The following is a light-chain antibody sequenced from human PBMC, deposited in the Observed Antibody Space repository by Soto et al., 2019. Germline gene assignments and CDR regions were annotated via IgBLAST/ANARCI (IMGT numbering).Light chain of an antibody. CDR3: QQLNSYSIFT. V-gene: IGKV1-9*01. J-gene: IGKJ3*01. Sequence: DIQLTQSPSFLSASVGDRVTITCRASQDISSYLAWYHQKPGKAPKLLIFGASTLQSGVPSRLSGSGSGTEFTLTISSLQPEDFATYYCQQLNSYSIFTFGPGTKVDI. CDR1: QDISSY. CDR2: GAS.